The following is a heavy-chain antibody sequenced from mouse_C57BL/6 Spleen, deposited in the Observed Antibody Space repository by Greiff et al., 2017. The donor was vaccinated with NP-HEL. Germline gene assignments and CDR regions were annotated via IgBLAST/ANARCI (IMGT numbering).Heavy chain of an antibody. D-gene: IGHD1-1*01. CDR3: AREITTVVARDWYFDV. CDR2: ISSGSSTI. CDR1: GFTFSDYG. V-gene: IGHV5-17*01. J-gene: IGHJ1*03. Sequence: EVQLVESGGGLVKPGGSLKLSCAASGFTFSDYGMHWVRQAPEKGLEWVAYISSGSSTIYYADTVKGRFPISRDNAKNTLFLQMTSLRSEDTAMYYCAREITTVVARDWYFDVWGTGTTVTVAS.